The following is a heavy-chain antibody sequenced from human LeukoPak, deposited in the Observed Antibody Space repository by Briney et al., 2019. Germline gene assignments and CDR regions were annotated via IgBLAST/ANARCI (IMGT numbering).Heavy chain of an antibody. D-gene: IGHD2-8*01. Sequence: PSETLSLTCTVSGASISSSYWNWIRQPPGKGLEWIGYIYYTGSTNYNPSLTGRVTMSIDTSKNHFSLKLRSVTAADTAVYFCARDSVYATNWFDPWGQGTLVTVSS. J-gene: IGHJ5*02. V-gene: IGHV4-59*01. CDR2: IYYTGST. CDR3: ARDSVYATNWFDP. CDR1: GASISSSY.